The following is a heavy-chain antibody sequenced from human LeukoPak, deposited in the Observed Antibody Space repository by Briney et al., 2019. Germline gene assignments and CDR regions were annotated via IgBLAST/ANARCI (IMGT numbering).Heavy chain of an antibody. V-gene: IGHV3-11*01. J-gene: IGHJ5*02. CDR3: ARGWSRSWPYNLFDP. D-gene: IGHD6-13*01. CDR1: GFTFSDYY. Sequence: GGSLRLSCAASGFTFSDYYMGWIRQAPGKGLERVSYIPFSSSTTYYADSVKGRFTISRDNAKNSLYLQMNSLRADDAAVYYCARGWSRSWPYNLFDPGGQGTLVTVSS. CDR2: IPFSSSTT.